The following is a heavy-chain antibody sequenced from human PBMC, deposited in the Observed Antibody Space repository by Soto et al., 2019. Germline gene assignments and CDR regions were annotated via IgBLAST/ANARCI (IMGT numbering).Heavy chain of an antibody. CDR2: IYYSGST. Sequence: SETLSLTCTVSGGSISSSSYYWGWIRQPPGKGLEWIGSIYYSGSTYYNPSLKSRVTISVDTSKNQFSLKLSSLTAADTAVYYCARPRLAAADDAFDIWGQGTMVTVSS. CDR1: GGSISSSSYY. V-gene: IGHV4-39*01. J-gene: IGHJ3*02. D-gene: IGHD6-13*01. CDR3: ARPRLAAADDAFDI.